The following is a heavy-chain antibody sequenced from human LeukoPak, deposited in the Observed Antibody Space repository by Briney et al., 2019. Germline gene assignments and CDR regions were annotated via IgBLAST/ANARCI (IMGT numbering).Heavy chain of an antibody. CDR3: ARGAATARDAFDI. Sequence: SVKVSCKASGGTFSSYAISWVLQAPGHGLEWMGRIIPIFGTANYAQKFQGRVTITTDESTSTAYMELSSLRSEDTAVYYCARGAATARDAFDIWGQGTMVTVSS. D-gene: IGHD1-26*01. CDR1: GGTFSSYA. V-gene: IGHV1-69*05. J-gene: IGHJ3*02. CDR2: IIPIFGTA.